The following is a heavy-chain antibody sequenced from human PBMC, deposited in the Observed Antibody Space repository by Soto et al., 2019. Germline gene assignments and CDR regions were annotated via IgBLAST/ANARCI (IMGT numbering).Heavy chain of an antibody. CDR1: GYTFTGYY. CDR3: AREYVSYYYGMDV. J-gene: IGHJ6*02. D-gene: IGHD2-8*01. V-gene: IGHV1-2*02. Sequence: ASVKVSCKASGYTFTGYYMHWVRQAPGQGLEWMGWINPNSGGTNYAQKFQGRVTMTRDTSISTAYMELSRLRSDDTAVYYCAREYVSYYYGMDVWGQGTTVTVSS. CDR2: INPNSGGT.